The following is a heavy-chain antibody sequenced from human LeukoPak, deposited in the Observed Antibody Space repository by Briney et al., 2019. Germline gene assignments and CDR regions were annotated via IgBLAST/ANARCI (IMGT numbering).Heavy chain of an antibody. CDR2: IKQDGSEK. D-gene: IGHD2-15*01. CDR1: GFTFSSYG. V-gene: IGHV3-7*01. J-gene: IGHJ1*01. CDR3: ARASGRRGGKLLGNFQH. Sequence: GGSLRLSCAASGFTFSSYGMHWIRQAPGKGLEWVANIKQDGSEKYYVDSVKGRFTISRDNAKNSLYLQMNSLRAEDTAVYYCARASGRRGGKLLGNFQHWGQGTLVTVSS.